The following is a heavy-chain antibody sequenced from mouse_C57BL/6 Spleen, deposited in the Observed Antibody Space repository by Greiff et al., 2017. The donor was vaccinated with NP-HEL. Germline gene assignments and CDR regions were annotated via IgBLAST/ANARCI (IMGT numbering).Heavy chain of an antibody. CDR3: ARDLYDYDGERHFDY. V-gene: IGHV2-2*01. Sequence: QVQLKQSGPGLVQPSQSLSITCTVSGFSLTSYGVHWVRQSPGKGLEWLGVIWSGGSTDYNAAFISRLSISKDNSTSQVFFKMNSLQADDTAIYYCARDLYDYDGERHFDYWGQGTTLTVSS. CDR1: GFSLTSYG. J-gene: IGHJ2*01. CDR2: IWSGGST. D-gene: IGHD2-4*01.